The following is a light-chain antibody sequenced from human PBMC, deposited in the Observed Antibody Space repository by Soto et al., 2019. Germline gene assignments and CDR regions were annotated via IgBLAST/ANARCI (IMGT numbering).Light chain of an antibody. V-gene: IGKV3-15*01. CDR1: QSVSSN. CDR2: GAS. Sequence: EIVMTQSPATLSVSPGERATLSGRASQSVSSNLAWYQQKPGQAPRLLIYGASTRATGIPARFSGSGSGTEFTLTISSLQPEDFAVYYCQQYNNWPPLTFGGGTKVEIK. CDR3: QQYNNWPPLT. J-gene: IGKJ4*01.